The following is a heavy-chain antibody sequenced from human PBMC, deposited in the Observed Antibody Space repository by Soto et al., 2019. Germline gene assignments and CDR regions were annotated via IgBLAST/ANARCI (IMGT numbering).Heavy chain of an antibody. CDR2: INPSGGST. D-gene: IGHD5-18*01. V-gene: IGHV1-46*01. CDR3: EYGMDV. J-gene: IGHJ6*02. Sequence: ASVKVSCKASGYTFTSYYMHWVRQAPGQGLEWMGIINPSGGSTSYAQKFQGRVTMTRDTSTSTVYMDPVDTATYYCAQRTPEYGMDVWGQGTMVTVSS. CDR1: GYTFTSYY.